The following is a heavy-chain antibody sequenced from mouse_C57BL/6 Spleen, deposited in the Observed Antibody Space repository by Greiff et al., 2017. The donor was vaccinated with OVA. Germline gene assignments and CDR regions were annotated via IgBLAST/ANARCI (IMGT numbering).Heavy chain of an antibody. CDR1: GYTFTGYW. J-gene: IGHJ2*01. Sequence: VQLQQSGAELMKPGASVKLSCKATGYTFTGYWIEWVKQRPGHGLEWIGEILPGSGSTNYNEKFKGKATFTADKSSNTAYMQLSSLTSEDSAIYDCARSIRRRQWAYFGCWGQGTTLTVSS. D-gene: IGHD6-1*01. V-gene: IGHV1-9*01. CDR3: ARSIRRRQWAYFGC. CDR2: ILPGSGST.